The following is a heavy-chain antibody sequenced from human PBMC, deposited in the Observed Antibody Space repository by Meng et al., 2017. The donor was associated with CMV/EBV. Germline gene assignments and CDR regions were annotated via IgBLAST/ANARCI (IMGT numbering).Heavy chain of an antibody. CDR3: ARGYCSSTSCRTGVWFDP. J-gene: IGHJ5*02. CDR2: INPNSGGT. CDR1: GYTFTGYY. Sequence: ASVKVSCKASGYTFTGYYMHWVRQAPGQGLEWMGWINPNSGGTNYAQKFQGGVTMTRDTSISTAYMELSRLRSDDTAVYYCARGYCSSTSCRTGVWFDPWGQGTLVTVSS. D-gene: IGHD2-2*01. V-gene: IGHV1-2*02.